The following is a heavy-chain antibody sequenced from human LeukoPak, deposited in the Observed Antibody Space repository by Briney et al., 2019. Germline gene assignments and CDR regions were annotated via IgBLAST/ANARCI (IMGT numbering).Heavy chain of an antibody. Sequence: SETLSLTCAVYGGSFSGSYWSWIRQPPGKGLEWIGEINHSGSTNYNPSLKSRVTISVDTSKNQFSLKLSSVTAADTAVYYCANYCSGGSCYSAGYFDYWGQGTLVTVPS. CDR2: INHSGST. D-gene: IGHD2-15*01. CDR1: GGSFSGSY. CDR3: ANYCSGGSCYSAGYFDY. J-gene: IGHJ4*02. V-gene: IGHV4-34*01.